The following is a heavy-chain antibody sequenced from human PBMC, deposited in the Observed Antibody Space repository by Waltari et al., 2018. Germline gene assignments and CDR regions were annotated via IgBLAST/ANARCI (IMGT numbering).Heavy chain of an antibody. CDR2: TNEVGIEK. CDR3: ARHWNWAWDY. D-gene: IGHD1-7*01. CDR1: GFTSSSSW. Sequence: EVQLVESGGGLVQPGGSLRLSCVASGFTSSSSWMSWVRQAPGKGLEWAANTNEVGIEKHYVDSVKGRFTTSRDNAKNSLYLQMSDLRAEDTAVYYCARHWNWAWDYWGQGTLVTVSS. J-gene: IGHJ4*02. V-gene: IGHV3-7*01.